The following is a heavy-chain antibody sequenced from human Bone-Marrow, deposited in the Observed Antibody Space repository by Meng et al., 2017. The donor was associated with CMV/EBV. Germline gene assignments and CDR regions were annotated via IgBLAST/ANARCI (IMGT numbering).Heavy chain of an antibody. Sequence: LTCSVPGGYISSYYWGWIRQPPGKGMEWIGSIYNSGCTLYNPSLESRVTISIDTSNKQFSVKVISVTAADTAVYYCARYSPGTYIDYWGQGALVTVSS. D-gene: IGHD2-21*01. CDR1: GGYISSYY. V-gene: IGHV4-39*07. CDR3: ARYSPGTYIDY. J-gene: IGHJ4*02. CDR2: IYNSGCT.